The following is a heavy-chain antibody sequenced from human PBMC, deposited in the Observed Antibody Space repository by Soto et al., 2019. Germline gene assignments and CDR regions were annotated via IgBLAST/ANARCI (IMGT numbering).Heavy chain of an antibody. J-gene: IGHJ6*02. V-gene: IGHV1-18*01. CDR3: AREIAVAGGYYYYGMDV. Sequence: ASVKVSCKASGYTFTSHGITWVRQAPGQGLEWMGWISAYNGNTNYAQKLQGRVTMTTDTSTSTAYMELRSLRSDDTAVYYCAREIAVAGGYYYYGMDVWGQGTTVTVSS. CDR2: ISAYNGNT. CDR1: GYTFTSHG. D-gene: IGHD6-19*01.